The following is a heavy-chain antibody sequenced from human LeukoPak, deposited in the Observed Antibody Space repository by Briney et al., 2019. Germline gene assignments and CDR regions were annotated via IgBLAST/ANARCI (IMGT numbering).Heavy chain of an antibody. D-gene: IGHD2-2*01. CDR1: GYTFTSYD. CDR3: ARVLVCSSTSCRGPLAY. CDR2: MNPNSGNT. J-gene: IGHJ4*02. V-gene: IGHV1-8*01. Sequence: GASVKVSCKASGYTFTSYDINWVRQATGQGLEWVGWMNPNSGNTGYAQKFQGRVTMTRNTSISTAYMELSSLRSEGTAVYYCARVLVCSSTSCRGPLAYWGQGTLVTVSS.